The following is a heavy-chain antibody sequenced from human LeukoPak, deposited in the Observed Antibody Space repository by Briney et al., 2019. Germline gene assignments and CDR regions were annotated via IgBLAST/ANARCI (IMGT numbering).Heavy chain of an antibody. CDR2: ISSSGSTI. Sequence: PGGSLRLSCAASGFTFSSYEMNWVRQAPGKGLEWVSYISSSGSTIYYADSVKGRFTISRDNTKKSLYLQMNSLRAEDTAVYHCARDFSDDAFDIWGQGTMVTVSS. D-gene: IGHD3-3*01. V-gene: IGHV3-48*03. CDR3: ARDFSDDAFDI. CDR1: GFTFSSYE. J-gene: IGHJ3*02.